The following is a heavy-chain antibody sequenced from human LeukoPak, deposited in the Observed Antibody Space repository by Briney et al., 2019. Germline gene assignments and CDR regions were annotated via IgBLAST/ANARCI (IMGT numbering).Heavy chain of an antibody. J-gene: IGHJ4*02. CDR3: AKDRCGGDCYSDFDY. CDR1: AFTFSNSA. CDR2: ISASGGRT. Sequence: GGSLRLSCAASAFTFSNSAMNWVRQAPGKGLEWVSGISASGGRTFYADSVKGRFTMSRDNSKNTLFLQMNSLRVVDTAVYYCAKDRCGGDCYSDFDYWGQGTLVTVSS. D-gene: IGHD2-21*02. V-gene: IGHV3-23*01.